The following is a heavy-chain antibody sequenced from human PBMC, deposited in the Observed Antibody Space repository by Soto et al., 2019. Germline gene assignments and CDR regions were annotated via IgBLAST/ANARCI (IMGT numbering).Heavy chain of an antibody. Sequence: SETLSLTCTVSGGSISSSSYYWGWIRQPPGKGLEWIGSIYYSGSTNYNPSLKSRVTISVDTSKNQFSLKLSSVTAADTAVYYCARVRALGYCSSTSYGPLCTPNWFDPWGQGTLVTVSS. J-gene: IGHJ5*02. CDR2: IYYSGST. V-gene: IGHV4-39*07. CDR3: ARVRALGYCSSTSYGPLCTPNWFDP. D-gene: IGHD2-2*01. CDR1: GGSISSSSYY.